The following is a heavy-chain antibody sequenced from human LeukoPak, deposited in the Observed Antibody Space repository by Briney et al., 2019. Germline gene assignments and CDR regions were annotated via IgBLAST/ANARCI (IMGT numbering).Heavy chain of an antibody. J-gene: IGHJ5*02. CDR2: ISTYNANT. V-gene: IGHV1-18*01. CDR1: GYTFTSYD. Sequence: ASVKVSCKASGYTFTSYDISWMRQAPGQGLEWMGWISTYNANTEYAQKLQGRVTMTTDTSTSTTYMELRSLRSDDTAMYYCARDPGSFLSSSGWLNWFAPWGQGTLVTVSS. D-gene: IGHD6-19*01. CDR3: ARDPGSFLSSSGWLNWFAP.